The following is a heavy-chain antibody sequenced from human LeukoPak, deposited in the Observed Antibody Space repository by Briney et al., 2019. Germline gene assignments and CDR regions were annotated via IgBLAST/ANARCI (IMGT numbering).Heavy chain of an antibody. CDR2: IWYDGSNK. D-gene: IGHD3-10*01. V-gene: IGHV3-33*01. CDR1: GFTFSSYG. CDR3: ASSAALPRGYCYYGMDV. Sequence: GGSLRLSCAASGFTFSSYGMHWVRQAPGKWLEWVAVIWYDGSNKYYADSVKGRVTISRDNSKNTLYLQMHSLRAEDTAVYYCASSAALPRGYCYYGMDVWGQGTTVTVSS. J-gene: IGHJ6*02.